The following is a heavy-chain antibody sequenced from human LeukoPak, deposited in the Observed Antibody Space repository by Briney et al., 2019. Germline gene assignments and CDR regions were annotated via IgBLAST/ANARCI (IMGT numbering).Heavy chain of an antibody. Sequence: PSETLSLTCTVSGDSISSSNCYWGWIRQPPGKGLEWIGSIYHSGSTYYNPSLKSRVTISVDTSKNQFSLKLSSVTAADTAVYYCARARQLADFDYWGQGTLVTVSS. CDR1: GDSISSSNCY. V-gene: IGHV4-39*07. J-gene: IGHJ4*02. D-gene: IGHD1-1*01. CDR2: IYHSGST. CDR3: ARARQLADFDY.